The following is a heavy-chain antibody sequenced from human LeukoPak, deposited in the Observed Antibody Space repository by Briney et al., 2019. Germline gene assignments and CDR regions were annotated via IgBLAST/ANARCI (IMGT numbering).Heavy chain of an antibody. V-gene: IGHV1-46*01. CDR1: GYTFTSYY. J-gene: IGHJ4*02. CDR3: ARDRAGLGHD. Sequence: ASVKVSCKASGYTFTSYYMHWVRQAPGQGLEWMGIINPSSGSTSYAQKFQGRVTMTRDTSTSIVYMELSSLRSEDTAVYYCARDRAGLGHDWGQGTLVTVSS. CDR2: INPSSGST. D-gene: IGHD1-26*01.